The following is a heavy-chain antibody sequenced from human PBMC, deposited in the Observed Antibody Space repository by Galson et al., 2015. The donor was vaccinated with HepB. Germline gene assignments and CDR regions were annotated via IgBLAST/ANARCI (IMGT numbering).Heavy chain of an antibody. CDR3: ARDHGDTAMADYGMDV. J-gene: IGHJ6*02. CDR2: ISSSSSYI. CDR1: GFTFSSYS. V-gene: IGHV3-21*01. D-gene: IGHD5-18*01. Sequence: SLRLSCAASGFTFSSYSMNWVRQAPGKGLEWVSSISSSSSYIYYADSVKGRFTISRDNAKNSLYLQMNSLRAEDTAVYYCARDHGDTAMADYGMDVWGQGTTVTVSS.